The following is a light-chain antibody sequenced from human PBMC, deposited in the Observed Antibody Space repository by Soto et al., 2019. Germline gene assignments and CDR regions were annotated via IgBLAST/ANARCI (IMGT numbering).Light chain of an antibody. CDR2: GAS. CDR3: QQYNNWPPYT. CDR1: QSVSSK. V-gene: IGKV3-15*01. Sequence: EIVMTQSPATLSVSPGERATLSCRASQSVSSKLAWYQQKPGQAPRLLIYGASTRATGIPARFSGSGSGTEFTLTISSLQSEDCAIYYCQQYNNWPPYTFGQGTKLEIE. J-gene: IGKJ2*01.